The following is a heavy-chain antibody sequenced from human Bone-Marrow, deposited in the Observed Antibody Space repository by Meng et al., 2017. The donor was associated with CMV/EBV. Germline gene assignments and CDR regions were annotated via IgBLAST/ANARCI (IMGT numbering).Heavy chain of an antibody. D-gene: IGHD2/OR15-2a*01. CDR3: ATLEWPTDSIFDY. CDR1: GYTLTEFS. Sequence: QVQLVQSGAEEKRPGASVKVSCKGSGYTLTEFSRHWVRQAPGKGLEWMGGFDPEDGETIYAQKFQGRVTMTEDTSTDTAYMELSSLRSEDTAVYYCATLEWPTDSIFDYWGQGTLVTVSS. J-gene: IGHJ4*02. V-gene: IGHV1-24*01. CDR2: FDPEDGET.